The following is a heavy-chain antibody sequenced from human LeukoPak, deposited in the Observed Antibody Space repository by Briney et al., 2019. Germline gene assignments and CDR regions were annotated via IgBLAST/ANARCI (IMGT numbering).Heavy chain of an antibody. CDR3: ARHGRGSSSWYRPSHYYYGMDV. CDR1: GGSISSYY. Sequence: KPSETLSLTCTVSGGSISSYYWSWIRQPPGKGLEWIGYIYYSGSTNYNPSLKSRVTISVDTSKNQFSLKLSSVTAADTAVYYCARHGRGSSSWYRPSHYYYGMDVWGQGTTVTVSS. J-gene: IGHJ6*02. CDR2: IYYSGST. V-gene: IGHV4-59*08. D-gene: IGHD6-13*01.